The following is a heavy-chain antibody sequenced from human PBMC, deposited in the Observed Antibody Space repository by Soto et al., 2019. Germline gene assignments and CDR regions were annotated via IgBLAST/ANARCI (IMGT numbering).Heavy chain of an antibody. D-gene: IGHD3-22*01. CDR2: IYYSGST. CDR3: VGVVITTYGLGYFDY. J-gene: IGHJ4*02. V-gene: IGHV4-39*01. CDR1: GGSISSSSYY. Sequence: GPGQPSETLSLTCTVSGGSISSSSYYWGWIRQPPGKGLEWIGSIYYSGSTYYNPSLKSRVTISVDTSKNQFSLKLSSVTAADTAVYYCVGVVITTYGLGYFDYWGQGTLVTVSS.